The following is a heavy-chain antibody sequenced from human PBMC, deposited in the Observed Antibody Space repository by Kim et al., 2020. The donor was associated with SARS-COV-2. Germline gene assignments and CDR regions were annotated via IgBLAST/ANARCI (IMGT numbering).Heavy chain of an antibody. CDR2: ILSDSSNK. J-gene: IGHJ6*03. CDR1: GFTFSRYT. V-gene: IGHV3-30*04. Sequence: GGSLRLFCAASGFTFSRYTMHWVRQAPGKGLDWVAVILSDSSNKYSADSVKGRFTISRDNSRNTLYLEMNDLRVEDTAVYHCARERAGYYMDVWGKGTTV. CDR3: ARERAGYYMDV.